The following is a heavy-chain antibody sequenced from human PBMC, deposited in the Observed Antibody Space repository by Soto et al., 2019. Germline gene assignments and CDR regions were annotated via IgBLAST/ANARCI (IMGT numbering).Heavy chain of an antibody. J-gene: IGHJ4*02. Sequence: QVQLQESGPGLVKPSQTLSLTCTVSGGSISSGGYYWSWIRQHPGKGLAWIGYIYYSGSIYYNPYLKSRVTLSLDTSKNQFSLMLSAVTAEDTAVSYCARDRYGEYPNWGQGTLVTVS. CDR3: ARDRYGEYPN. CDR2: IYYSGSI. CDR1: GGSISSGGYY. D-gene: IGHD4-17*01. V-gene: IGHV4-31*03.